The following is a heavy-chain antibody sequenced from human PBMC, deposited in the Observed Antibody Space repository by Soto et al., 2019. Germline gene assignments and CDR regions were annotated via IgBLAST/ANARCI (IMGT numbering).Heavy chain of an antibody. Sequence: GASVKVSCKASGYTFTSYAMHWVRQAPGQRLEWMGWINAGNGNTKYSQKFQGRVTITRDTSAGTAYMELSSLRSEDTAVYYCARNMVRGVKHYYYGMDVWGQGTTVTVSS. D-gene: IGHD3-10*01. V-gene: IGHV1-3*01. CDR1: GYTFTSYA. J-gene: IGHJ6*02. CDR3: ARNMVRGVKHYYYGMDV. CDR2: INAGNGNT.